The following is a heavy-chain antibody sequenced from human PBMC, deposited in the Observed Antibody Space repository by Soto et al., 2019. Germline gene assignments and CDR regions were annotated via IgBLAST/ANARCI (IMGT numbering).Heavy chain of an antibody. CDR2: IYPGDSDT. J-gene: IGHJ6*01. Sequence: PGESLKISCKGSGYSFTSYWIGWVRQMPGKGLEWMGIIYPGDSDTRYSPSFQGQVTISADKSISTACLQWSSLKASDTAMYYCARHNFGGSRIGSYGMDVWGQGTTVTVSS. D-gene: IGHD3-10*01. V-gene: IGHV5-51*01. CDR1: GYSFTSYW. CDR3: ARHNFGGSRIGSYGMDV.